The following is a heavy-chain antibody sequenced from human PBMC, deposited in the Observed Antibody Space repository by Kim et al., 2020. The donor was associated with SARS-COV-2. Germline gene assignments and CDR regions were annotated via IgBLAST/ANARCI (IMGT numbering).Heavy chain of an antibody. J-gene: IGHJ6*02. D-gene: IGHD2-8*01. CDR3: AANPRMAYYYGMDV. V-gene: IGHV1-69*01. Sequence: AQKFQGRVTITADESTSTAYMELSSLRSEDTAVYYCAANPRMAYYYGMDVWGQGTTVTVSS.